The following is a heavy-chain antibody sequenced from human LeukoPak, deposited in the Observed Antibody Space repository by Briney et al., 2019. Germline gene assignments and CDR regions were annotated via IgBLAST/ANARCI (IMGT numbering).Heavy chain of an antibody. D-gene: IGHD5-12*01. J-gene: IGHJ4*02. CDR1: GYTFTSYE. Sequence: ASVKVSCKASGYTFTSYEIKWVRQATGQRLECIGWMNPNSGNTGYAQKFQGRVTMTRNTSIRTAYMELSSLRSEDTAVYYCASGPGGGYEFDYWGQGTLVTVSS. CDR2: MNPNSGNT. V-gene: IGHV1-8*01. CDR3: ASGPGGGYEFDY.